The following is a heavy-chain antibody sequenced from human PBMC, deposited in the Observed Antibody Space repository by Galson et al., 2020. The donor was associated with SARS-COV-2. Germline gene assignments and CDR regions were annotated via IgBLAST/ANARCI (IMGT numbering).Heavy chain of an antibody. V-gene: IGHV4-4*07. CDR3: ARIFNEYYDLGSYFGWFDP. J-gene: IGHJ5*02. CDR2: IYISGGT. D-gene: IGHD3-10*01. CDR1: GGSISSYY. Sequence: SETLSLTCTVSGGSISSYYWSWIRQPAGKGLEWIGRIYISGGTNYNPSLQSRVTMSVDTSKNQFSLKLSSVTAADTAVYYCARIFNEYYDLGSYFGWFDPRGQEPWSPSPQ.